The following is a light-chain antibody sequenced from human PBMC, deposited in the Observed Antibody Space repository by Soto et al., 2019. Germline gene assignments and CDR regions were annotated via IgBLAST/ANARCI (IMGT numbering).Light chain of an antibody. Sequence: QSALTQPASVSGSPGQSITISCTGTSSDVGGYNYVSWYQQHPGKAPKLMIYDVSNRPSGVSNRFSGSKSGNTASLTISGLQAEDDAADYYSSSNTSSSLYVVFGGGTQLTVL. CDR2: DVS. J-gene: IGLJ2*01. V-gene: IGLV2-14*01. CDR1: SSDVGGYNY. CDR3: SSSNTSSSLYVV.